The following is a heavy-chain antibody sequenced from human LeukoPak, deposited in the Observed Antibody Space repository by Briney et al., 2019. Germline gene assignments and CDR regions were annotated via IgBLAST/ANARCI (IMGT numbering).Heavy chain of an antibody. V-gene: IGHV3-23*01. Sequence: GGSLRLSCAASGFTFRNYAMSWVRQARGKGLEGVSVTSGSGDSTYYGDSVKGRLTISRDNSKNTLYLQMNSLRVEDTAVYYCAKHPGYSYGPRYYMDVWGQGTTVTVSS. CDR1: GFTFRNYA. CDR3: AKHPGYSYGPRYYMDV. D-gene: IGHD5-18*01. CDR2: TSGSGDST. J-gene: IGHJ6*03.